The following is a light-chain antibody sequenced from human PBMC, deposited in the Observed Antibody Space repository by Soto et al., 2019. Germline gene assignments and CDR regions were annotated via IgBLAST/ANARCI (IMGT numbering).Light chain of an antibody. CDR2: DVS. CDR1: SSDVVRYNY. J-gene: IGLJ3*02. CDR3: SSYTTSTTWV. V-gene: IGLV2-14*01. Sequence: QSVLTQPASVSGSPGQSITISCTGTSSDVVRYNYVSWYQQYPGKAPKLMIYDVSNRPSGVSNRFSGSKSGNTASLTISGLQAEDEAHYYCSSYTTSTTWVFGGGTKVTVL.